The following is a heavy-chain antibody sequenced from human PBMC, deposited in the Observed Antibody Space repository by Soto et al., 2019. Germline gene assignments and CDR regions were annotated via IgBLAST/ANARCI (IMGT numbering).Heavy chain of an antibody. Sequence: EVQLVESGGGLVQPGGSLRLSCAASGFTFSSYWMHWVRQAPGKGLVWVSRINSDGSSTSYADSVKGRFTISRDNAKNTLYPQMNSPRAEDTAVYYCVRTSMVVAAATREDYWGQGTLVTVSS. CDR3: VRTSMVVAAATREDY. CDR2: INSDGSST. V-gene: IGHV3-74*01. CDR1: GFTFSSYW. D-gene: IGHD2-15*01. J-gene: IGHJ4*02.